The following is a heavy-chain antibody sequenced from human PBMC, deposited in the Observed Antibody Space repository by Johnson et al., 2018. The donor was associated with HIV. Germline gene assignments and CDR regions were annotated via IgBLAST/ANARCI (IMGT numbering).Heavy chain of an antibody. CDR3: ARDGQWGSTTWYSAFDI. Sequence: EKLVESGGILVQPGGSLRLSCAASGFTFSSYTMHWVRQAPGKGLEYVSSISTNGGRTHYANSVKGRFTISRDNSKNTLYLQMGSLRAEDMAVYYCARDGQWGSTTWYSAFDIWGQGTMVTVSS. D-gene: IGHD6-13*01. J-gene: IGHJ3*02. V-gene: IGHV3-64*01. CDR2: ISTNGGRT. CDR1: GFTFSSYT.